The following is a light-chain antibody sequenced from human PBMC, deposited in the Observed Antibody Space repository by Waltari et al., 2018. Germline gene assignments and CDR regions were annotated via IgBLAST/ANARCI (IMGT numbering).Light chain of an antibody. CDR2: DVS. CDR3: CSYAGSYGVV. CDR1: STDVGGYHY. J-gene: IGLJ2*01. Sequence: QSALTQPRSVSGSPGPSVTISCTATSTDVGGYHYVHWYQQHPGKAPKLMIYDVSKRPSGVPDRFSGSKSGNTASLTISGLQAEDEADYYCCSYAGSYGVVFGGGTKLTVL. V-gene: IGLV2-11*01.